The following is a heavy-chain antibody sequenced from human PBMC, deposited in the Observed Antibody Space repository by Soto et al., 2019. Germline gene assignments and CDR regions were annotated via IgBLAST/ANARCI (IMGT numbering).Heavy chain of an antibody. CDR2: IYYSGST. CDR1: GGSISSGDYY. J-gene: IGHJ4*02. CDR3: ARLPYDFWSGYYSFDY. D-gene: IGHD3-3*01. Sequence: PSETLSLTCTVSGGSISSGDYYWSWIRQPPGKGLEWIGYIYYSGSTYYNPSLKSRVTISVDTSKNQFSLKLSSVTAADTAVYYCARLPYDFWSGYYSFDYWGQGTLVTVSS. V-gene: IGHV4-30-4*01.